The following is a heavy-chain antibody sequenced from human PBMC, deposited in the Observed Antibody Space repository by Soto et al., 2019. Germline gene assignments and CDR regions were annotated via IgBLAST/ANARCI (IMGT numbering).Heavy chain of an antibody. Sequence: SETLSLTCAVYGGSFSGYYWSWIRQPPGKGLEWIGEINHSGSTNYNPSLKSRVTISVDTSKNQFSLKLSSVTAADTAVYYCARALGYCSSTSCYGPDDYYYYYMDVWGKGTTVTVSS. V-gene: IGHV4-34*01. CDR3: ARALGYCSSTSCYGPDDYYYYYMDV. D-gene: IGHD2-2*01. CDR2: INHSGST. J-gene: IGHJ6*03. CDR1: GGSFSGYY.